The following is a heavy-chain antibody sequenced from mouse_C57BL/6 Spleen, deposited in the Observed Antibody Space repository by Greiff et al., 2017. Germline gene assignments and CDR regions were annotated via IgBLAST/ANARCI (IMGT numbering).Heavy chain of an antibody. D-gene: IGHD1-1*01. CDR3: ARDYYGSSYDY. CDR2: IYPGSGST. J-gene: IGHJ2*01. CDR1: GYTFTSYW. Sequence: QVQLKQPGAELVKPGASVKMSCKASGYTFTSYWITWVKQRPGQGLEWIGDIYPGSGSTNYNGKFKSKATLTVDTSSSPAYMQLSSLTSEDSAVYYCARDYYGSSYDYWGQGTTLTVSS. V-gene: IGHV1-55*01.